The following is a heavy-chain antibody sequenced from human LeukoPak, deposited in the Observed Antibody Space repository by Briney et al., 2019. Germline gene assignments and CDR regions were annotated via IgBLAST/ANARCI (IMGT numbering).Heavy chain of an antibody. J-gene: IGHJ4*02. CDR3: VIMLVTAIPLYFDY. CDR1: GGSFSGYY. V-gene: IGHV4-34*01. D-gene: IGHD2-21*02. CDR2: INHSGST. Sequence: TSETLSLTCAVYGGSFSGYYWSWIRQPPGKGLEWIGEINHSGSTNYNPSLKSRVTISVDTSKNQFSLKLRSVTAADTAVFYCVIMLVTAIPLYFDYWGQGTLVTVSS.